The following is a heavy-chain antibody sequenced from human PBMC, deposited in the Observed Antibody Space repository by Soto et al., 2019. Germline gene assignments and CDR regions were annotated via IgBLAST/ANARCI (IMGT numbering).Heavy chain of an antibody. CDR3: ARDPGQDEAMDY. Sequence: QVQVVESGGGVVQPGRSLRLSCVASGFTFSNFGMHWVRQAPGKGLEWVAVIWHDGKNKYYADSAEGRFTVSRDNSKNTLYLKMTSLTAEDTAVLYCARDPGQDEAMDYWGQGTLVTVSS. CDR1: GFTFSNFG. J-gene: IGHJ4*02. V-gene: IGHV3-33*01. CDR2: IWHDGKNK.